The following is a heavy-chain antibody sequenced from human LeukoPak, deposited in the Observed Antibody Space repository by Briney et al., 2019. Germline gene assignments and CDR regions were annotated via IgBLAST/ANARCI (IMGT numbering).Heavy chain of an antibody. V-gene: IGHV3-13*01. Sequence: PGGSLRLSCAASGFTFSSFDMHWVRQPTGQGLECVSTIGTASDTYYPGSVEGRFTLSRDNAKNFLYLQMNSLTAGDTAVYYCARGPPRGKYYYMDVWGKGTKVTVSS. CDR3: ARGPPRGKYYYMDV. D-gene: IGHD1-1*01. CDR2: IGTASDT. CDR1: GFTFSSFD. J-gene: IGHJ6*03.